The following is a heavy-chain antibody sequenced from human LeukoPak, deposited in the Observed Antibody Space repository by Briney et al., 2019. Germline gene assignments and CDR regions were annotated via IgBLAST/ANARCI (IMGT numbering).Heavy chain of an antibody. CDR2: INSDGSST. CDR3: PTSRTFDY. Sequence: PGGSLRLSCAASGFTFSTYWMHWVRQAPGKGLVWVSGINSDGSSTSYADSVKGRFTISRDNAKNTVYLQMNSLRAEDTAVYHCPTSRTFDYWGQGTLVTVSS. J-gene: IGHJ4*02. V-gene: IGHV3-74*01. CDR1: GFTFSTYW.